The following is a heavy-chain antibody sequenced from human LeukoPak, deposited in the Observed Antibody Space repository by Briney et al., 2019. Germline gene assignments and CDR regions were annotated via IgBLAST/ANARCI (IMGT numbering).Heavy chain of an antibody. CDR3: AREDYDSRTVHNWFDP. Sequence: GGSLRLSCAASGFTFSSYWMHWVRQAPGKGLVWVSRINSDGSSTSYADSVKGRFTISRDNAKNTLYLQMNSLRAEDTAVYYCAREDYDSRTVHNWFDPWGQGTLVTVSS. D-gene: IGHD3-22*01. CDR1: GFTFSSYW. CDR2: INSDGSST. V-gene: IGHV3-74*01. J-gene: IGHJ5*02.